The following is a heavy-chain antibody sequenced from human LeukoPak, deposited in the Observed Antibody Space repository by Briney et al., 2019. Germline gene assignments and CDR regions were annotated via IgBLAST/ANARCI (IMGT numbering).Heavy chain of an antibody. CDR1: GFTFSSYS. D-gene: IGHD3-10*01. CDR2: ISPSTI. CDR3: ARDTDYSFDY. Sequence: PGGSLRLSCAASGFTFSSYSLNWVRQAPGKGLERVSYISPSTIYYTDSVKGRFTISRDNAKNSLYLQMSSLRDEDTAVYYCARDTDYSFDYWGQGTLVPVSS. J-gene: IGHJ4*02. V-gene: IGHV3-48*02.